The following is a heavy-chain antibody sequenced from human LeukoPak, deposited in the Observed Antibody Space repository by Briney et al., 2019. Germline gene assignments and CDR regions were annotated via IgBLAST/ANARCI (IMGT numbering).Heavy chain of an antibody. D-gene: IGHD6-19*01. J-gene: IGHJ4*02. CDR2: IYYSGST. CDR1: GGSISSSSYY. CDR3: ARTYSSGWYISPDY. Sequence: PSETLSLTCTVSGGSISSSSYYWGWIRQPQGKGLEWIGSIYYSGSTYYNPSLKSRVTISVDTSKNQFSLKLSSVTAADTAVYYCARTYSSGWYISPDYWRQGTLVTVSS. V-gene: IGHV4-39*01.